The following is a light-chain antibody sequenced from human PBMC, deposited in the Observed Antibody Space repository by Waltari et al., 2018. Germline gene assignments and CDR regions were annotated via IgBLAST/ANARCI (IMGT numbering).Light chain of an antibody. CDR2: KIS. CDR3: MQHSFWPLT. J-gene: IGKJ4*01. Sequence: DVVLTQSPLSLPVTLGQPASISCTPCQGLVRHDGNTFLKWFQQRPGQSRRRLIYKISNRGSGVPDRFSGSGSGTDFTLKISRVEAEDVGVYYCMQHSFWPLTFGGGTKVEIK. CDR1: QGLVRHDGNTF. V-gene: IGKV2-30*02.